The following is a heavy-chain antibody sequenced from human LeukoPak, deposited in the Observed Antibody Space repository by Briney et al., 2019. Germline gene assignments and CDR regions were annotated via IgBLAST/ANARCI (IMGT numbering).Heavy chain of an antibody. CDR3: AKEAPGRGFGGNDY. V-gene: IGHV3-23*01. CDR1: GFPFSSYG. Sequence: GGSLRLSCAAPGFPFSSYGMSWVRQAPGKGLEWVSSIYTSGGNYADSVKGRFTISRDNSKNTLYLQMNSLRAEDTAVYYCAKEAPGRGFGGNDYWGQGTLVTVSS. CDR2: IYTSGG. D-gene: IGHD3-10*01. J-gene: IGHJ4*02.